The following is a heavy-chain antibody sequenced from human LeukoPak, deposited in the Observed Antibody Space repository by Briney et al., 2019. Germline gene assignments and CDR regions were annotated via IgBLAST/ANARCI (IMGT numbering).Heavy chain of an antibody. CDR2: INGDGTST. CDR1: GFIFSAYA. V-gene: IGHV3-74*01. D-gene: IGHD6-13*01. CDR3: ARATGSSWYHY. Sequence: GGSLRLSCEASGFIFSAYAMSWVRQAPGKGLVWVSRINGDGTSTSYADSVKGRFTISRDNAKNTLYLQMNSLRAEDTAVYYCARATGSSWYHYWGQGTLVTVSS. J-gene: IGHJ4*02.